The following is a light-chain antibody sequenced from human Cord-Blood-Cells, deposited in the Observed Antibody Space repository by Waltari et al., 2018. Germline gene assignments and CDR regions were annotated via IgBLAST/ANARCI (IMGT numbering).Light chain of an antibody. V-gene: IGLV3-1*01. Sequence: SYELTQPPSVSVSPGQTASITCSGDKLGDKYACWYQQKPGQSPVLVIYQDSRRPPGIPERFSGSNSGNTATLTISATPAMEEADYYCQAWDSSAVVFGGGTKLTVL. J-gene: IGLJ2*01. CDR2: QDS. CDR1: KLGDKY. CDR3: QAWDSSAVV.